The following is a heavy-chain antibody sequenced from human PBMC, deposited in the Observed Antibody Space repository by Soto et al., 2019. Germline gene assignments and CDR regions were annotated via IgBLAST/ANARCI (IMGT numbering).Heavy chain of an antibody. V-gene: IGHV1-69*04. CDR3: ARDSPPYSSGWYAFDY. CDR1: GGTFSSYT. Sequence: ASVKVSCKASGGTFSSYTISWVRQAPGQGLEWMGRIIPILGIANYAQKFQGRVTITADKSTSTAYMELSSLRSEDTAVYYCARDSPPYSSGWYAFDYWGQGTLVTVSS. D-gene: IGHD6-19*01. J-gene: IGHJ4*02. CDR2: IIPILGIA.